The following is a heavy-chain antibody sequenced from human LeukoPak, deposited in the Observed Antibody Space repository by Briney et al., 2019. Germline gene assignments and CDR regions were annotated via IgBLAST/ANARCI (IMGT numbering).Heavy chain of an antibody. D-gene: IGHD3/OR15-3a*01. CDR3: ARVSELGDMIFGVVENSFDI. Sequence: PSETLSLTCTVSGGSISSSSYYWGWIRQPPGKGLEWIGSIYYSGSTYYNPSLKSRVTISVDTSKNQFSLKLSSVTAADTAVYYCARVSELGDMIFGVVENSFDIWGQGTMVTVSS. CDR1: GGSISSSSYY. J-gene: IGHJ3*02. CDR2: IYYSGST. V-gene: IGHV4-39*07.